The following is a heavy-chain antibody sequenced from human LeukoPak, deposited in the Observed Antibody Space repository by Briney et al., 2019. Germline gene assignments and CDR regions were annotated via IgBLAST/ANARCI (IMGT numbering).Heavy chain of an antibody. CDR3: ARGEGYSGYDFVSLYNWFDP. D-gene: IGHD5-12*01. CDR1: GGSISSSSYY. V-gene: IGHV4-39*01. Sequence: SETLSLTCTVSGGSISSSSYYWGWIRQPPGKGLEWIGSIYYSGSTYYNPSLKSRVTISVDTSKNQFSLKLSSVTAADTAVYYCARGEGYSGYDFVSLYNWFDPWGQGTLVTVSS. J-gene: IGHJ5*02. CDR2: IYYSGST.